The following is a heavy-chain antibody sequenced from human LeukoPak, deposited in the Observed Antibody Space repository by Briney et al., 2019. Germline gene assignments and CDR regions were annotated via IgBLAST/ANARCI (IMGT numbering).Heavy chain of an antibody. CDR3: ARSRDYGGGYFDY. CDR1: GFTFNTYH. Sequence: GGSLRLSCAASGFTFNTYHMYWVRQGPGKGLEWVAVMWSDGNTKYYADSVKGRFSISGDSSDNTLYLQMNSLTAEDTAVYYCARSRDYGGGYFDYWGRGTLVTVSS. D-gene: IGHD4-23*01. CDR2: MWSDGNTK. V-gene: IGHV3-33*01. J-gene: IGHJ4*02.